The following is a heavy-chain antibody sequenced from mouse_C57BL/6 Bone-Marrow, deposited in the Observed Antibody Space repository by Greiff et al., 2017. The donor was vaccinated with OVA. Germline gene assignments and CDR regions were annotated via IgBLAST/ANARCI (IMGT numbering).Heavy chain of an antibody. CDR1: GFTFSDFY. Sequence: EVHLVESGGGLVQSGRSLRLSCATSGFTFSDFYMEWVRQAPGKGLEWIAASRNKANDYTTEYSASVKGRFIVSRDTSQSILYLQMNALRAEDTAIYYCARDARYYGSSHWYFDVWGTGTTVTVSS. D-gene: IGHD1-1*01. V-gene: IGHV7-1*01. J-gene: IGHJ1*03. CDR2: SRNKANDYTT. CDR3: ARDARYYGSSHWYFDV.